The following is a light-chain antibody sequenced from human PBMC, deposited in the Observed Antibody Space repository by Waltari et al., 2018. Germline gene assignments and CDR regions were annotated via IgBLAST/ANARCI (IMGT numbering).Light chain of an antibody. J-gene: IGLJ2*01. V-gene: IGLV1-47*01. CDR3: ASWDDDLSGVV. CDR2: RNN. Sequence: QSLLTQPPSASGTPGQRVTISCSGSSSNIGSNFVYWYQQLPGTAPKLLMSRNNQRPSGVPHRISGSKSGTSASLAISGLRSEDEAEYYCASWDDDLSGVVFGGGTKVTVL. CDR1: SSNIGSNF.